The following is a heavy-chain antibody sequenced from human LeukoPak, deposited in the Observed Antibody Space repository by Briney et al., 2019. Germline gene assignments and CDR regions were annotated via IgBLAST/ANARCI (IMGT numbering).Heavy chain of an antibody. CDR3: TSHDGTYFPH. D-gene: IGHD4-23*01. V-gene: IGHV3-7*01. CDR2: IKEDGREK. CDR1: GFTFSAYW. Sequence: GGSLRLSCAASGFTFSAYWMTWVRQAPGKGLEWVANIKEDGREKYYVDSVKGRFTISRDNAKNSLYLQMNSLRAEDTAMYFCTSHDGTYFPHWGQGTLVTVSS. J-gene: IGHJ1*01.